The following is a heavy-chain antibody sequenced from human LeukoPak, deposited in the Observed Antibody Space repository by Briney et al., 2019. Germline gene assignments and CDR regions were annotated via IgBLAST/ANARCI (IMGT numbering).Heavy chain of an antibody. CDR2: ISSSSYI. Sequence: GGSLRLSCATSGFTFSIYSMNWVRQAPGKGLEWVSFISSSSYIYYTDSVKGRFTISRDNAKNSLTLQMNSLRAEDTAVYYCARDLKYYDSSGFDYWGQGTLVTVSS. J-gene: IGHJ4*02. CDR3: ARDLKYYDSSGFDY. V-gene: IGHV3-21*01. CDR1: GFTFSIYS. D-gene: IGHD3-22*01.